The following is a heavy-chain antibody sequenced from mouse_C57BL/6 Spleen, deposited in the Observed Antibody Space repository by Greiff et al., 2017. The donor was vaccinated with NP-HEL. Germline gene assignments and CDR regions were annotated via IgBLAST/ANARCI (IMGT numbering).Heavy chain of an antibody. CDR3: ARSGGYYAMDY. D-gene: IGHD1-1*02. Sequence: QVQLQQSGPELVKPGASVKISCKASGYAFSSSWMNWVKQRPGKGLEWIGRIYPGDGDTNYNGKVKGKATLTADKSSSTAYMQLSSLTSEDSAVYFCARSGGYYAMDYWGQGTSVTVSS. CDR2: IYPGDGDT. CDR1: GYAFSSSW. J-gene: IGHJ4*01. V-gene: IGHV1-82*01.